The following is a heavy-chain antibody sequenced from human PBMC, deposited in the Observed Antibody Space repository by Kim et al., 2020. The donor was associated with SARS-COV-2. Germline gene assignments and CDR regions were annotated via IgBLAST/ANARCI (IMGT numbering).Heavy chain of an antibody. CDR2: ITGRGGLT. J-gene: IGHJ6*02. V-gene: IGHV3-23*01. Sequence: GGSLRLSCAGSGFTLSTYAMTWVRQAPGKGLEWVSVITGRGGLTYYADSVKGRFIISRDNFKNTLYLQMNSLRADDTAVYSCAKSEDIIVASPANFYYHGMDVWGRGTTDTVSS. CDR3: AKSEDIIVASPANFYYHGMDV. D-gene: IGHD2-2*01. CDR1: GFTLSTYA.